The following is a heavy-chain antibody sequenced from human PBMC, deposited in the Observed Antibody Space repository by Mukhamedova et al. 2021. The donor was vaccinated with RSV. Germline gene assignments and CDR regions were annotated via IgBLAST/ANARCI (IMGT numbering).Heavy chain of an antibody. CDR3: AKRRSSSWGFDY. D-gene: IGHD6-13*01. Sequence: SGISGSGGSTYYADSVKGRFTISRDNSKNTLHLQMNSLRAEDTAVYYCAKRRSSSWGFDYWGQGTLVTVSS. CDR2: ISGSGGST. J-gene: IGHJ4*02. V-gene: IGHV3-23*01.